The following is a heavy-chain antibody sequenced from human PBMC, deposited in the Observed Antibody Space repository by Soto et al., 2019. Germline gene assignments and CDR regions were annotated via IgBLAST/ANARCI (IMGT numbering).Heavy chain of an antibody. CDR1: GFTFGSYG. J-gene: IGHJ4*02. D-gene: IGHD3-10*01. V-gene: IGHV3-30*18. Sequence: QVQLVESGGGVVQPGRSLRLSCAASGFTFGSYGMHWVRQAPGKGLEWVAVISYDGSNKYYADSVKGRFTISRDNSKNTLHLQMNSLRAEDTAVYYCAKDLGWFGELLHSYFDYWGQGTLVTVSS. CDR3: AKDLGWFGELLHSYFDY. CDR2: ISYDGSNK.